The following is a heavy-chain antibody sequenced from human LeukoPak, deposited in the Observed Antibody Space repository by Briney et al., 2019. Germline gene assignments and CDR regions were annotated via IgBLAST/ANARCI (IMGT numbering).Heavy chain of an antibody. V-gene: IGHV5-51*01. J-gene: IGHJ3*02. D-gene: IGHD6-19*01. CDR2: IYPGDSNT. Sequence: GESLKISCKGSGYSFSSYWIGWVRQMPGKGLEWMGIIYPGDSNTIYSPSFQGQVTISADKSISTAYLQWSSLKASDTAMYYCARLVEAVAGTVGAFNIWGQGAMVTVSS. CDR3: ARLVEAVAGTVGAFNI. CDR1: GYSFSSYW.